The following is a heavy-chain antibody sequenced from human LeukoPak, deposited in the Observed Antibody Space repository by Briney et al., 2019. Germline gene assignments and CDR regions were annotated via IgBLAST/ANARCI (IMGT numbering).Heavy chain of an antibody. D-gene: IGHD6-6*01. J-gene: IGHJ6*03. CDR1: GYTFTGYY. V-gene: IGHV1-2*02. CDR2: INPNSGGT. Sequence: ASVKVSCKASGYTFTGYYMHWVRQAPGQGLEWMGWINPNSGGTNYAQKFQGRVTMTRDTSISTAYMELSRLGSDDTAVYYCAKDRRYSSSISREIYYYYYYMDVWGKGTTVTVSS. CDR3: AKDRRYSSSISREIYYYYYYMDV.